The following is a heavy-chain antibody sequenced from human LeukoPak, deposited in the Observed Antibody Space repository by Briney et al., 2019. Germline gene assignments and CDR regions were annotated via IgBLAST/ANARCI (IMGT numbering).Heavy chain of an antibody. Sequence: ASVKVSCKASGYTFTSHAMHWVRQAPGQRLEWMGWINAGNGNTKYSQKFQGRVTITRDTSASTAYMELSSLRSEDTAVYYCARPRDYCSSTSCYLDPDAFDIWGQGTMVTVSS. J-gene: IGHJ3*02. V-gene: IGHV1-3*01. CDR3: ARPRDYCSSTSCYLDPDAFDI. CDR1: GYTFTSHA. D-gene: IGHD2-2*01. CDR2: INAGNGNT.